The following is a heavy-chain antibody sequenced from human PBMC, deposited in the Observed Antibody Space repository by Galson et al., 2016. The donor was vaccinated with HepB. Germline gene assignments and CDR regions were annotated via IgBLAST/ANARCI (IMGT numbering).Heavy chain of an antibody. D-gene: IGHD6-19*01. CDR3: AIDPSQWHDLLFGN. Sequence: SLRLSCAASGFTFDRCGMTWFRQAPGKGLEWVSTICGRCGDVDYADSVKGRFTISRDDSKSTLYLHMNSLRVADTAIYYCAIDPSQWHDLLFGNWAQGTLVTVSA. V-gene: IGHV3-23*01. CDR1: GFTFDRCG. J-gene: IGHJ4*02. CDR2: ICGRCGDV.